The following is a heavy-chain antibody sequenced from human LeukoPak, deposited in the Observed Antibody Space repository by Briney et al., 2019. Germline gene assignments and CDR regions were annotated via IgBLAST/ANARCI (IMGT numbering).Heavy chain of an antibody. CDR2: IYPGDSDT. D-gene: IGHD4-17*01. V-gene: IGHV5-51*01. CDR3: ATAMTTMTPYFDY. Sequence: GESLKISCKGSGYSFTSYWIGWVRQMPGKGLEWMGIIYPGDSDTRYSPSFQGQVTISADKSISTAYLQWSSLKASDTAMYYCATAMTTMTPYFDYWGQGTLVTVSS. CDR1: GYSFTSYW. J-gene: IGHJ4*02.